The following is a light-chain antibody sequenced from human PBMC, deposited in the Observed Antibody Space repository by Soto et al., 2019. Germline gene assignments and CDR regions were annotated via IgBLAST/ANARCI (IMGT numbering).Light chain of an antibody. CDR1: SSNIGGNS. V-gene: IGLV1-51*01. CDR2: DDN. CDR3: GSWDSSLSAYV. Sequence: QSVLTQPPSVSAAPGQKVTISCSGSSSNIGGNSVSWYQQLPGTAPTLLIYDDNKRPSGIPDRFSGSKSGTSATLGITGFQTGDEADYYCGSWDSSLSAYVFGTGTKVTDL. J-gene: IGLJ1*01.